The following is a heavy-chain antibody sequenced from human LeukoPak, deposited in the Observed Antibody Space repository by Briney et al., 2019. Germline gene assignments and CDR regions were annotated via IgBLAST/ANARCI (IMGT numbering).Heavy chain of an antibody. CDR2: INPNSGVT. V-gene: IGHV1-2*02. Sequence: GASVKVSCKASGYTFTRYYMHWVRQAPGQGLEWMGWINPNSGVTNYAQKFQDRVTMTRNTSISTAYMELSRLRSDDTAVYYCARVENWSIKNFDYWGQGTLVTVSS. CDR3: ARVENWSIKNFDY. D-gene: IGHD1-1*01. CDR1: GYTFTRYY. J-gene: IGHJ4*02.